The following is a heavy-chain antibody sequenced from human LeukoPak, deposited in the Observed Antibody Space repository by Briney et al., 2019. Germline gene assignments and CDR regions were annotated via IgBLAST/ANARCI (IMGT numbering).Heavy chain of an antibody. CDR2: INTNTGNP. V-gene: IGHV7-4-1*02. J-gene: IGHJ4*02. Sequence: ASVKVSCKASGYTFTNYAMNWVRQAPGQGLEWMGWINTNTGNPTYVQGFTGRFVFSLDTSVSTAYLQISTLKAEDTAVYYCARGPPLYRYSTSWGYWGQGTLVTVSS. CDR3: ARGPPLYRYSTSWGY. D-gene: IGHD6-13*01. CDR1: GYTFTNYA.